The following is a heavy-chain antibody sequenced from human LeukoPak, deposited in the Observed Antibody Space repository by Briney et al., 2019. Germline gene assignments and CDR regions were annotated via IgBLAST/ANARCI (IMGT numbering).Heavy chain of an antibody. Sequence: GGSLRLSCEVSGFTFSSYGMHWVRQAPGKGLEWVAIIWYDGSKAEYADSVKGRFTISRDDSKNTLHLQMNSLRVEDTAVYCCAREASGHYCDLWGQGTLVTVSS. CDR3: AREASGHYCDL. CDR2: IWYDGSKA. D-gene: IGHD3-3*01. J-gene: IGHJ5*02. V-gene: IGHV3-33*01. CDR1: GFTFSSYG.